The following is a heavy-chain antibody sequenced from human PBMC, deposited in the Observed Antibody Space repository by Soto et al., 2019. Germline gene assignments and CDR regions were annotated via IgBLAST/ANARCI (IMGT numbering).Heavy chain of an antibody. Sequence: PGESLKISCKGSGYSFTSYWIGWVRQMPGKGLEWMGIIYPGDSDTRYSPSLQGQVTISADKSISTAYLQWSSLKASDTAMYYCARHLKGTTVTTAWLTYYYYGMDVWGQGTTVTVSS. V-gene: IGHV5-51*01. CDR1: GYSFTSYW. CDR2: IYPGDSDT. J-gene: IGHJ6*02. D-gene: IGHD4-4*01. CDR3: ARHLKGTTVTTAWLTYYYYGMDV.